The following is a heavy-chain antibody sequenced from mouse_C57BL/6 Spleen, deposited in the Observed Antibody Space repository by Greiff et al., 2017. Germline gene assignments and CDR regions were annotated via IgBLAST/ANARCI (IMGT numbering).Heavy chain of an antibody. D-gene: IGHD3-2*02. CDR2: IYPGDGDT. Sequence: QVQLQQSGAELVKPGASVKISCKASGYAFSSYWMNWVKQRPGKGLEWIGQIYPGDGDTNYNGKFKGKATLTADKSSSTAYMQLSSLTSEDSAVYFCARVDSSGPYYFDYWGQGTTLTVSS. CDR3: ARVDSSGPYYFDY. V-gene: IGHV1-80*01. J-gene: IGHJ2*01. CDR1: GYAFSSYW.